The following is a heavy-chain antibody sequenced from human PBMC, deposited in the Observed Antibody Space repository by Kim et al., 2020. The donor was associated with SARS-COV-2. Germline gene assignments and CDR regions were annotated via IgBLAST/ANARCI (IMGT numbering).Heavy chain of an antibody. V-gene: IGHV5-51*01. J-gene: IGHJ6*01. D-gene: IGHD3-10*01. CDR1: GYSFSNYW. Sequence: GESLKISCKGSGYSFSNYWIGWVRQMPGKGLEWMGIIYPGGSDTKYSPSFEGQVTISADKSISTAYLQWSSLRASDTAMYYCARQRGYSTGRGGYYYYVWTSGDKGPRSPSPQ. CDR3: ARQRGYSTGRGGYYYYVWTS. CDR2: IYPGGSDT.